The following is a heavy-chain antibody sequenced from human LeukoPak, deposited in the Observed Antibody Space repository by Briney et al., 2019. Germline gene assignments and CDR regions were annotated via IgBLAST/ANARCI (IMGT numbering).Heavy chain of an antibody. CDR1: GFTFSSYA. J-gene: IGHJ4*02. CDR3: AKDRITIFGVVITSPNFDY. V-gene: IGHV3-23*01. CDR2: ISGSGGST. D-gene: IGHD3-3*01. Sequence: QPGGSLRLSCAASGFTFSSYAMSWVRQAPGKGLEWVSAISGSGGSTYYADSVKGRFTISRDNSKNTLYLQMNSLRAEDTAVYYCAKDRITIFGVVITSPNFDYWGQGTLVTVSS.